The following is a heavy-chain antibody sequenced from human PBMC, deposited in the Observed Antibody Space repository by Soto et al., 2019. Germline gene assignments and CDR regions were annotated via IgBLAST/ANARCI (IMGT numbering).Heavy chain of an antibody. CDR2: IYYSGST. Sequence: SETLSLTCTVSGGSISSSSYYWGWIRQPPGKGLEWIGSIYYSGSTYYNPSLKSRVTISVDTSKNQFSLKLSSVTAADTAVYYCARVQVATIHVFDDWGQGTLVT. D-gene: IGHD5-12*01. CDR1: GGSISSSSYY. J-gene: IGHJ4*02. CDR3: ARVQVATIHVFDD. V-gene: IGHV4-39*01.